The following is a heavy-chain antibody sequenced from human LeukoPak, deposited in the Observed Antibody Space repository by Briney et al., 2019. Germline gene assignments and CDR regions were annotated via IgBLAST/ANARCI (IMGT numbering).Heavy chain of an antibody. D-gene: IGHD4-17*01. V-gene: IGHV4-61*02. CDR3: ATTVTTQRVFDY. CDR2: IYTSGST. Sequence: SQTLSLTCTVSGGSISSGSYYWSWIRQPAGKGLEWIGRIYTSGSTNYNPSLKSRVTISVDTSKNQFSLKLSSVTAADTAVYYCATTVTTQRVFDYWGQGTLVTVSS. CDR1: GGSISSGSYY. J-gene: IGHJ4*02.